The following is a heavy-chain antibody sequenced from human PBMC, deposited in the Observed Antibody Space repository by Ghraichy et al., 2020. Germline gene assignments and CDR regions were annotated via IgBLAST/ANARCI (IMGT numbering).Heavy chain of an antibody. D-gene: IGHD6-6*01. Sequence: SQTLSLTCTVSGGSISSYYWSWIRQPAGKGLEWIGRIYTSGSTNYNPSLKSRVTMSVDTSKNQFSLKLSSVTAADTAVYYCARVRRDSSSDLRGLVGDEYYFDYWGQGTLVTVSS. CDR2: IYTSGST. J-gene: IGHJ4*02. CDR3: ARVRRDSSSDLRGLVGDEYYFDY. V-gene: IGHV4-4*07. CDR1: GGSISSYY.